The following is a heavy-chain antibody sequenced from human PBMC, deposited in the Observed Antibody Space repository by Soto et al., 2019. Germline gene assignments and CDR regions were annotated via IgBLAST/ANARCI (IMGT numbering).Heavy chain of an antibody. CDR1: GYSFTSYY. J-gene: IGHJ6*02. CDR2: INPSGGST. V-gene: IGHV1-46*01. D-gene: IGHD3-10*01. CDR3: ARDRRYGSGSQTTSRPLQNVGMDV. Sequence: QVQLVQSGAEVKKPGASVKVSCKASGYSFTSYYMHWVRQAPGQGLEWMGIINPSGGSTSYAQKYKGRVTMSSDRSRSTVCMELSSLRSEDTAVYYCARDRRYGSGSQTTSRPLQNVGMDVWGQGTTVTVSS.